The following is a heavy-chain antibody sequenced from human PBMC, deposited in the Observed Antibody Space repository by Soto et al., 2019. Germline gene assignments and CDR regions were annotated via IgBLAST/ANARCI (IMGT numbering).Heavy chain of an antibody. CDR2: ISPDGNNK. J-gene: IGHJ5*02. Sequence: QVQLVESGGGVVQPGRSLRLSCAAAGIPFSSFGMHWVRQAPGKGLEWVAGISPDGNNKYYGDSVKGRFTISRDNSKNTLYLQTDWLRPEDTAVYFCAKDLLTRPLPWGQGTLVTVSS. CDR3: AKDLLTRPLP. CDR1: GIPFSSFG. D-gene: IGHD2-21*01. V-gene: IGHV3-30*18.